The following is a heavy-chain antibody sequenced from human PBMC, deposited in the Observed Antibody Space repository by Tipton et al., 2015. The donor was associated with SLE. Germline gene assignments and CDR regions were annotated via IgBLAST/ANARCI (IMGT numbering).Heavy chain of an antibody. V-gene: IGHV4-39*07. D-gene: IGHD5-18*01. J-gene: IGHJ5*02. CDR3: ARLHGYSYGLNWFDP. CDR2: IYYTGTTT. Sequence: LRLSCTVSGGSVSSSSKHWAWIRQPPGKGLEWIGSIYYTGTTTYYNSFLKSRVTMSVDTSKNQFSLRLTSVIAADTAVYYCARLHGYSYGLNWFDPWGQGTLISVSS. CDR1: GGSVSSSSKH.